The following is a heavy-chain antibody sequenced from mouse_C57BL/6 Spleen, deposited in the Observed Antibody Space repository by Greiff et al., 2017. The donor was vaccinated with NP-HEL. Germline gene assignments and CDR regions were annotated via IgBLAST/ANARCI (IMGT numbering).Heavy chain of an antibody. D-gene: IGHD1-1*01. CDR3: ARSRYYGSSYEDMDY. J-gene: IGHJ4*01. V-gene: IGHV1-82*01. Sequence: VKLMESGPELVKPGASVKISCKASGYAFSSSWMNWVKQRPGKGLEWIGRIYPGDGDTNYNGKFKGKATLTADKSSSTAYMQLSSLTSEDSAVYFCARSRYYGSSYEDMDYWGQGTSVTVSS. CDR2: IYPGDGDT. CDR1: GYAFSSSW.